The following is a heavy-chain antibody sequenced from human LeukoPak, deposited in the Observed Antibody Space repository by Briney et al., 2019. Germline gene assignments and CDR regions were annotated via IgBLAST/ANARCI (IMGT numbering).Heavy chain of an antibody. D-gene: IGHD6-19*01. CDR2: IYYSGST. J-gene: IGHJ5*02. Sequence: PSETLSLTCTVSGGSISTHYWSWIRQLPGKGLGWIGYIYYSGSTNYNPSLKSRVTISVDTSKNQFSLKLSSVTAADTAVYYCARLENWYSSGWYAWFDPWGQGTLVTVSS. CDR1: GGSISTHY. V-gene: IGHV4-59*08. CDR3: ARLENWYSSGWYAWFDP.